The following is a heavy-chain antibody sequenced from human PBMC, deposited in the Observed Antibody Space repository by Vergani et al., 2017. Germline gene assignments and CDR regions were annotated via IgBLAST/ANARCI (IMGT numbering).Heavy chain of an antibody. CDR2: ISSSSANI. CDR3: ARGQAGYQVLYRAYFDP. J-gene: IGHJ5*02. Sequence: EVQLVESGGGLVKPGGSLRLSCAASGFTFSSYTMTWVRQAPGKGLQWVSSISSSSANIHYADSVKARFTVSRDSGRNSLYLQMKSLRAEDTAVYYCARGQAGYQVLYRAYFDPWGQGTLVTVSS. V-gene: IGHV3-21*01. CDR1: GFTFSSYT. D-gene: IGHD2-2*02.